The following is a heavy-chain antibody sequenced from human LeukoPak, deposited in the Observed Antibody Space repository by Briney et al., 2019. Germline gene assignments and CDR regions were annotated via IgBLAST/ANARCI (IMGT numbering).Heavy chain of an antibody. Sequence: ASVKVSCKASGYTFTGYYMHWVRQAPGQGLEWMGWINPNSGGTNYAQKLQGRVTMTRDTSISTAYMELSRLRSDDTAVYYCARDPFTMVRGVISDDDYWGQGTLVTVSS. CDR2: INPNSGGT. CDR1: GYTFTGYY. CDR3: ARDPFTMVRGVISDDDY. V-gene: IGHV1-2*02. J-gene: IGHJ4*02. D-gene: IGHD3-10*01.